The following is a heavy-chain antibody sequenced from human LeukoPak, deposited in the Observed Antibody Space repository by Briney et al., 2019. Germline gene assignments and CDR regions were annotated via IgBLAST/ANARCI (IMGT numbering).Heavy chain of an antibody. CDR1: GFTFSSYA. Sequence: GGSLRLSCAAPGFTFSSYAMSWVRQAPGKGLEWVSAISGSGGGTYYADSVKGRFTTSRDNSKNTLYLQMNNLRAEDTAVYYCAKAYSSSRGPFDYWGQGTLVTVSS. V-gene: IGHV3-23*01. CDR2: ISGSGGGT. CDR3: AKAYSSSRGPFDY. D-gene: IGHD6-13*01. J-gene: IGHJ4*02.